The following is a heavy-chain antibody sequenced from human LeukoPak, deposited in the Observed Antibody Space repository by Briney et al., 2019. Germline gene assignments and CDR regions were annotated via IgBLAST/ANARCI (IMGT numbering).Heavy chain of an antibody. CDR3: ARYYYDSSGYYSHY. CDR2: INHSGST. CDR1: GGSFSGYY. J-gene: IGHJ4*02. V-gene: IGHV4-34*01. D-gene: IGHD3-22*01. Sequence: SETLSLTCAVYGGSFSGYYWSWIRQPPGKGLEWIGEINHSGSTNYNPSLKSRVTISVDTSKNQFSLKLSSVTAADTAVYYCARYYYDSSGYYSHYWGQGTLVTVSS.